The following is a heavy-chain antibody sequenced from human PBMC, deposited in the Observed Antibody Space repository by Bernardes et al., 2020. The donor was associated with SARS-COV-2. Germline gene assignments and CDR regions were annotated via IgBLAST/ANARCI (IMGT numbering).Heavy chain of an antibody. D-gene: IGHD6-19*01. V-gene: IGHV4-34*01. Sequence: SETLSLTCAVSGGSLSGSYWSWIRQPPGKGLEWIGEINHSGTSTTYNPFLKSRVTMSVDTSKNQISLKMTSVTAADTAVYYCAREDSSGWFSGGPWGQGTLVTVSA. J-gene: IGHJ5*02. CDR2: INHSGTST. CDR3: AREDSSGWFSGGP. CDR1: GGSLSGSY.